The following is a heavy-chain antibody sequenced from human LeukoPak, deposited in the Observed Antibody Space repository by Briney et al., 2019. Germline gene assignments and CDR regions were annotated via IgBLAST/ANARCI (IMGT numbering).Heavy chain of an antibody. Sequence: SETLSLTCTVSGGSISNYYWNCIRQPPGKGLEWIGEINHSGSTNYNPSLKSRVTISADTSKNQFSLKLSSVTAADTAVYYCARGYGDYGNWFDPWGQGTLVTVSS. J-gene: IGHJ5*02. CDR2: INHSGST. CDR1: GGSISNYY. CDR3: ARGYGDYGNWFDP. D-gene: IGHD4-17*01. V-gene: IGHV4-34*01.